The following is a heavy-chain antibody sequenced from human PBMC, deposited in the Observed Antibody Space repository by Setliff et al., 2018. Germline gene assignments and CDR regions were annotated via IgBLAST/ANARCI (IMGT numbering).Heavy chain of an antibody. D-gene: IGHD2-2*01. Sequence: PSETLSLTCTVSGGSISSRSYYWGWIRQPPGKGLEWIGSIYYSGSTYYKPSLKSRVTISVDTSKNQFSLKLSSVTAADTAVYYCARGALEYQLRPFDYWGQGTLVTVSS. J-gene: IGHJ4*02. CDR3: ARGALEYQLRPFDY. CDR1: GGSISSRSYY. CDR2: IYYSGST. V-gene: IGHV4-39*07.